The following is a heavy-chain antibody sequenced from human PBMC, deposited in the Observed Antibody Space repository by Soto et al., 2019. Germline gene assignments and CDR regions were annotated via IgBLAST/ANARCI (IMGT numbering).Heavy chain of an antibody. D-gene: IGHD3-10*01. CDR3: ARLGPNGITMVRGALKIFNWFDP. CDR2: IYPGDSDT. V-gene: IGHV5-51*01. CDR1: GYSFTSYW. Sequence: PGEALKISCKGSGYSFTSYWIGWVRQMPGKGLEWMGIIYPGDSDTRYSPSFQGQVTISADKSISTAYLQWSSLKASDTAMYYCARLGPNGITMVRGALKIFNWFDPWGQGTLVTVSS. J-gene: IGHJ5*02.